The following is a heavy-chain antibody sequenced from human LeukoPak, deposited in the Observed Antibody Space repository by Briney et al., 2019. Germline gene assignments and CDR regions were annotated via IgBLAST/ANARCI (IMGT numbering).Heavy chain of an antibody. CDR2: VYYSGST. CDR1: GGSISSSSYY. Sequence: SETLSLTCTVSGGSISSSSYYWGWIRQPPGKGLEWIGSVYYSGSTYYNPSLKSRVTISVDTSKNQFSLKLSSVTAADRAVYYCARYRRLGYYDSSGYSHDAFDIWGQGTMVTVSS. CDR3: ARYRRLGYYDSSGYSHDAFDI. D-gene: IGHD3-22*01. J-gene: IGHJ3*02. V-gene: IGHV4-39*01.